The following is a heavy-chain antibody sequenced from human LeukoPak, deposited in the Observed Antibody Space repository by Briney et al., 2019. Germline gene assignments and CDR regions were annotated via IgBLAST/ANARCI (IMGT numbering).Heavy chain of an antibody. CDR1: GGSISSYY. Sequence: SETLSLTCTVSGGSISSYYWSWIRQPPGKGLEWIGYIYYSGCTNYNPSLTSRVTISVDTSKNQFSLKLSSVTAADTAVYYCARHPTKDYDSSGYYPYYFDYWGQGTLVTVSS. V-gene: IGHV4-59*08. D-gene: IGHD3-22*01. CDR2: IYYSGCT. J-gene: IGHJ4*02. CDR3: ARHPTKDYDSSGYYPYYFDY.